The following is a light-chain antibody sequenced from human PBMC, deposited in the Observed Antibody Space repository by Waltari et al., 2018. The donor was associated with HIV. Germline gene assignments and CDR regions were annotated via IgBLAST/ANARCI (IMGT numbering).Light chain of an antibody. CDR1: QDISNY. Sequence: DIQMTQCPSSLSASVGDRVPITCQASQDISNYLNWYQQKPGKAPKLLIYDASNLETGVPSRFSGSGSGTDFTFTISSLQPEDIATYYCQQYDNLPLTFGGGTKVEIK. J-gene: IGKJ4*01. CDR2: DAS. V-gene: IGKV1-33*01. CDR3: QQYDNLPLT.